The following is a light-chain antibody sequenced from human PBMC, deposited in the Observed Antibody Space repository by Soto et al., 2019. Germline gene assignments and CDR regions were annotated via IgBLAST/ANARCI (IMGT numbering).Light chain of an antibody. V-gene: IGKV1-5*03. CDR1: QTISSW. CDR3: QQSYTTPIT. J-gene: IGKJ5*01. Sequence: DSQMTQSPSTLSGSVGDRVTITCRASQTISSWLAWYQQKPGKAPKLLIYKASTLKSGVPSRFSGSGSGTEFTLTISSLQPDDFATYFCQQSYTTPITFGQGTRLEIK. CDR2: KAS.